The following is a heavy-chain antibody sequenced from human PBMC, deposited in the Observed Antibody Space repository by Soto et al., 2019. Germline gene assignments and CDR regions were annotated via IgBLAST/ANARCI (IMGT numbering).Heavy chain of an antibody. V-gene: IGHV3-30*18. Sequence: GGSLRLSCAASGFTFSSYGMHWVRQAPGKGLEWVAFISHDGSNKYYGDSMKGRIAMSRDNSKSTLYLQMSSLRAEDTAVYYCTKRRNVLRFLEWSSGMEVWGQGTTGTVSS. CDR2: ISHDGSNK. CDR3: TKRRNVLRFLEWSSGMEV. J-gene: IGHJ6*02. CDR1: GFTFSSYG. D-gene: IGHD3-3*01.